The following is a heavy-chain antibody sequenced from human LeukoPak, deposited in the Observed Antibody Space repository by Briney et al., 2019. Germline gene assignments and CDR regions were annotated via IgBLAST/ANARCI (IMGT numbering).Heavy chain of an antibody. V-gene: IGHV1-2*04. D-gene: IGHD5-24*01. CDR2: INPNSGGA. CDR1: GYTFTGYY. Sequence: ASVKVSCKASGYTFTGYYMHWVRQAPGQGLEWMGWINPNSGGANYTQKFQGWVTMTRDTSISTAYMELSRLRSDDTAVYYCARGPARDYFDYWGQGTLVTVSS. CDR3: ARGPARDYFDY. J-gene: IGHJ4*02.